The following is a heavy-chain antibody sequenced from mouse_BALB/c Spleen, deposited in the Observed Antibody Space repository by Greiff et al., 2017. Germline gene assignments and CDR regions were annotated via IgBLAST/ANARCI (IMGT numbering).Heavy chain of an antibody. J-gene: IGHJ4*01. V-gene: IGHV1S81*02. Sequence: QVQLQQPGAELVKPGASVKLSCKASGYTFTSYWMHWVKQRPGQGLEWIGEINPSNGRTNYNEKFKSKATLTVDKSSSTAYMQLSSLTSEDSAVYYCARRGYDGLDAMDYWGQGTSVTVSS. CDR1: GYTFTSYW. CDR2: INPSNGRT. CDR3: ARRGYDGLDAMDY. D-gene: IGHD2-14*01.